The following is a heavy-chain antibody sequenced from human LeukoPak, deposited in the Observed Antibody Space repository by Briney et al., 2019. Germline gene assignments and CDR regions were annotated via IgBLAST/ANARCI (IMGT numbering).Heavy chain of an antibody. V-gene: IGHV3-66*01. J-gene: IGHJ3*02. CDR3: ARACFWPRGFDM. Sequence: GGSLRLSCVASGFTVSSDHMSWVRLPPGKGIEWVSLVYSGGGTYNADSVQGRFPISRDNSKNTVSLQMNTLRAEDTALYYCARACFWPRGFDMWGQGTMVTVS. D-gene: IGHD2/OR15-2a*01. CDR1: GFTVSSDH. CDR2: VYSGGGT.